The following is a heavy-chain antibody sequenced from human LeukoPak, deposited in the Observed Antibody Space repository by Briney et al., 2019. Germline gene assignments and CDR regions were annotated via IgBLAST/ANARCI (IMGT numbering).Heavy chain of an antibody. CDR1: GFTFSSSV. V-gene: IGHV3-23*01. J-gene: IGHJ5*02. D-gene: IGHD3-10*01. CDR3: VKGSEGFFPNWFDP. Sequence: PGGSLRLSCAASGFTFSSSVMSWVRQAPGKGLEWVSAISGSGGSTYYADSVKGRFTISRDNSKNTLYLQMNSLRADDTAVYFCVKGSEGFFPNWFDPWGQGNLVTVSS. CDR2: ISGSGGST.